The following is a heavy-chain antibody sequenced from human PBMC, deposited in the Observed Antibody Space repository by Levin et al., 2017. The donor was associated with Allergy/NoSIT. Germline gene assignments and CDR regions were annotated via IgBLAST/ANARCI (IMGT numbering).Heavy chain of an antibody. D-gene: IGHD4-17*01. J-gene: IGHJ4*02. CDR3: ARDPSILAPEDYDYGDYGGHY. V-gene: IGHV1-2*06. CDR1: GYTFTGYY. Sequence: GESLKISCKASGYTFTGYYMHWVRQAPGQGLEWMGRINPNSGGTNYAQKFQGRVTMTRDTSISTAYMEVSRLRSDDTAVYYCARDPSILAPEDYDYGDYGGHYWGQGTLVTVSS. CDR2: INPNSGGT.